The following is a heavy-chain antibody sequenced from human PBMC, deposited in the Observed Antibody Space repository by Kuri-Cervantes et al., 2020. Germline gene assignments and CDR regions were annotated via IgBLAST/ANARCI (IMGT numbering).Heavy chain of an antibody. D-gene: IGHD4-23*01. J-gene: IGHJ3*02. CDR2: IYYSGST. CDR1: GGSTSSGDYY. V-gene: IGHV4-30-4*01. CDR3: ARERSHDYGGNSDAVDI. Sequence: SETLSLTCTVSGGSTSSGDYYWSWIRQPPGKGLEWIGYIYYSGSTYYNPSLKSRVTISVDTSKNQFSLKLSSVTAADTAVYYCARERSHDYGGNSDAVDIWGQGTMVTVSS.